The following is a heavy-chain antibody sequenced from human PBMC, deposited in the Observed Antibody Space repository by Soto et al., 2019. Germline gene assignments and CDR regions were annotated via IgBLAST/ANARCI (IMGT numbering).Heavy chain of an antibody. V-gene: IGHV1-24*01. D-gene: IGHD3-3*01. CDR3: ATSSRRRRETYDFWSGYPGGNYFDY. CDR1: GYTLTELS. J-gene: IGHJ4*03. Sequence: ASVKVSCKVSGYTLTELSMHWVRQAPGKGLEWMGGFDPEDGETIYAQKFQGRVTMTEDTSTDTAYMELSSLRSEDTAVYYCATSSRRRRETYDFWSGYPGGNYFDYWGQGTVVTVSS. CDR2: FDPEDGET.